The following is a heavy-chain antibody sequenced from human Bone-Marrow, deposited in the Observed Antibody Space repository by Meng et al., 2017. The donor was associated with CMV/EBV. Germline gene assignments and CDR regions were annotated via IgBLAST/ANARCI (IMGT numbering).Heavy chain of an antibody. D-gene: IGHD3-16*02. Sequence: SETLSLTCTVSGGSISSSSYYWGWIRQPPGKGLEWIGSIYYSGSTYYNPSLKSRVTISVDTSKNQFSLKLSSVTAADTAVYYCARTSFGGTYYDYVWGSYRYLHFDYWGQGTLVTRYS. J-gene: IGHJ4*02. CDR2: IYYSGST. V-gene: IGHV4-39*07. CDR3: ARTSFGGTYYDYVWGSYRYLHFDY. CDR1: GGSISSSSYY.